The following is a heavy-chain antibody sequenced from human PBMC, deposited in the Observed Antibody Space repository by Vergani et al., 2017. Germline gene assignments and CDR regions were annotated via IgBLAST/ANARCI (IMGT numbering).Heavy chain of an antibody. D-gene: IGHD1-26*01. V-gene: IGHV1-69*09. Sequence: QVQLVQSGAEVKKPGASVKVSCKASGGTFSSYAISWVRQAPGQGLEWMGRIIPILGIANYAQKFQGRVTITAEKSTSTAYMELSSLRSEDTAVYYCASGGRSGWELLLNYYYYGMDVWGQGTTVTVSS. J-gene: IGHJ6*02. CDR2: IIPILGIA. CDR3: ASGGRSGWELLLNYYYYGMDV. CDR1: GGTFSSYA.